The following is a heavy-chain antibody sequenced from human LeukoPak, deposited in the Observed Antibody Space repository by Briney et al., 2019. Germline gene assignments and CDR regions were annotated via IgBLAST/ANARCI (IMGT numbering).Heavy chain of an antibody. D-gene: IGHD2-2*01. CDR1: GFTFSSYA. V-gene: IGHV3-23*01. CDR2: ISGSGGST. CDR3: AKDPGDCSSTNCDDY. Sequence: GGSLRLSCAASGFTFSSYAMSWVRQAPGKGLEWVSAISGSGGSTYYADSVKGRFTISRDNSKNTLYLQMNSLRAEDTAVCYCAKDPGDCSSTNCDDYWGQGTLVTVSS. J-gene: IGHJ4*02.